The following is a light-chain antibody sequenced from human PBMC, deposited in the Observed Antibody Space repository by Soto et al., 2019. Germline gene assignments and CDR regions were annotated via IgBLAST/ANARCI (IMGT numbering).Light chain of an antibody. V-gene: IGKV3-20*01. J-gene: IGKJ4*01. CDR1: QSVSSNL. CDR3: RQYGTSLGFP. CDR2: GAS. Sequence: ETVSTQSPGTLSLSPGERATLSCRASQSVSSNLLAWYQEKPGQAPRLLIFGASKRATGIPDRFSGSGSGTDFTLTITRLEPEDFAVYYCRQYGTSLGFPVGGGTKVDIK.